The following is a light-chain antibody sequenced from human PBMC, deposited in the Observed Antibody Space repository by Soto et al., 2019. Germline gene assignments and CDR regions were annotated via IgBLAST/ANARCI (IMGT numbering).Light chain of an antibody. CDR1: QDIGND. CDR3: LQDYNYPWT. Sequence: AIQMTQSPSSLSASVRDRVTITCRASQDIGNDLGWYQQKPGKAPNLLIYAASSLRSRVPSRFSGSGSGTHFTLTINSLQPEDSATYFCLQDYNYPWTFGQGTKVDIK. CDR2: AAS. V-gene: IGKV1-6*02. J-gene: IGKJ1*01.